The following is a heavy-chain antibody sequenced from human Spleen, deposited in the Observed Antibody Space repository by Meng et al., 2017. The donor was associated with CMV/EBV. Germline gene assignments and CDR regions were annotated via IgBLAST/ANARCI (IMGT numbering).Heavy chain of an antibody. D-gene: IGHD3-3*01. J-gene: IGHJ6*02. V-gene: IGHV3-21*01. CDR2: ISSSSSYI. CDR3: ARDGWSPGGFDV. Sequence: ETLSLTCAASGFTFSSYSMNWVRQAPGKGLEWVSSISSSSSYIYYADSVKGRFTISRDNAKSSLYLQMNSLRAEDTAVYYCARDGWSPGGFDVWGQGTTVTVSS. CDR1: GFTFSSYS.